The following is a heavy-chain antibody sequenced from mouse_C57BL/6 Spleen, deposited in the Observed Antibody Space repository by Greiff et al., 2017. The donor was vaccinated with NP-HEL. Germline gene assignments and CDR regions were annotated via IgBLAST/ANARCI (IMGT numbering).Heavy chain of an antibody. Sequence: VQRVESGPGLVAPSQSLSITCTVSGFSLTSYAISWVRQPPGKGLEWLGVIWTGGGTNYNSALKSRLSISKDNSKSQVFLKMNSLQTDDTARYYCARNPYDGYYEDWYFDVWGTGTTVTVSS. V-gene: IGHV2-9-1*01. CDR2: IWTGGGT. CDR1: GFSLTSYA. CDR3: ARNPYDGYYEDWYFDV. J-gene: IGHJ1*03. D-gene: IGHD2-3*01.